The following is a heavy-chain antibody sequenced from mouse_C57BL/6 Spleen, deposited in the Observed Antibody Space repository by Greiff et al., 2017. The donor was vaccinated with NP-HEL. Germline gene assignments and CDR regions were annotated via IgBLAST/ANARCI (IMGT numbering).Heavy chain of an antibody. V-gene: IGHV1-69*01. CDR2: IDPSDSYT. CDR3: ARGYYGNPFDY. Sequence: VQLQQPGAELVMPGASVKLSCKASGYTFTSYWMHWVKQRPGQGLEWIGEIDPSDSYTNYNQKFKGKSTLTVDKSSSTAYMQLSSLTSEDSAVYYCARGYYGNPFDYWGQGTTLTVAS. CDR1: GYTFTSYW. J-gene: IGHJ2*01. D-gene: IGHD2-1*01.